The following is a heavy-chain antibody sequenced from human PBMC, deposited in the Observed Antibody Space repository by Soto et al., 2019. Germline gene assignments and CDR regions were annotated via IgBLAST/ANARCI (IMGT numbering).Heavy chain of an antibody. CDR1: GFTFSGSW. CDR2: IKEDGSEK. D-gene: IGHD5-12*01. V-gene: IGHV3-7*01. Sequence: GGSLRLSCAASGFTFSGSWMTWVRQAPGKGLAWVANIKEDGSEKYYVDSVKGRFTISRDNTNESLYLQMNSLRAEDTAVYYCARDPAPLGYRGLDVWGQGTTVTVSS. CDR3: ARDPAPLGYRGLDV. J-gene: IGHJ6*02.